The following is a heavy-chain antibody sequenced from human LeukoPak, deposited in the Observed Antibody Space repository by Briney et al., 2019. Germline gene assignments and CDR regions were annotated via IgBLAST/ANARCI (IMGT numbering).Heavy chain of an antibody. J-gene: IGHJ4*02. CDR3: APCSGGSCYSFDY. CDR2: IRYDGSNK. Sequence: GGSLRLSCAASGFTFSSYGMHWVRQAPGKGLEWVAFIRYDGSNKYYADSVKGRFTISRDNSKNTLYLQMNSLRAEDTAVYYCAPCSGGSCYSFDYWGQGTLVTVSS. CDR1: GFTFSSYG. D-gene: IGHD2-15*01. V-gene: IGHV3-30*02.